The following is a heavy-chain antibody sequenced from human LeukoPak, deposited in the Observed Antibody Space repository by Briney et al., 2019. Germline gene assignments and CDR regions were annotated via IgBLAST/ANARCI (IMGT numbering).Heavy chain of an antibody. D-gene: IGHD4-11*01. J-gene: IGHJ3*02. CDR2: ISWNSGSI. CDR3: AKAHNDYDAFDI. Sequence: PGGSLRLSCAASGFTFSSYGMHWVRQAPGKGLEWVSGISWNSGSIGYADSVKGRFTISRDNAKNSLYLQMNSLRAEDMALYYCAKAHNDYDAFDIWGQGAMVTVSS. V-gene: IGHV3-9*03. CDR1: GFTFSSYG.